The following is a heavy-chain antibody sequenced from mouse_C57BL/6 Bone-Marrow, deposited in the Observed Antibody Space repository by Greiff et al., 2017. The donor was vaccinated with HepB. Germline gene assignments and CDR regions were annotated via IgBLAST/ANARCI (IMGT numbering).Heavy chain of an antibody. J-gene: IGHJ2*01. D-gene: IGHD1-1*01. CDR3: ARVFITTVVASRDYDFDY. CDR2: IYPGDGDT. Sequence: QVQLQQPGAELVKPGASVKISCKASGYAFSSYWMNWVKQRPGKGLEWIGQIYPGDGDTNYNGKFKGKATLTADKSSSPAYMQLSSLTSEDSAVYFCARVFITTVVASRDYDFDYWGQGTTL. V-gene: IGHV1-80*01. CDR1: GYAFSSYW.